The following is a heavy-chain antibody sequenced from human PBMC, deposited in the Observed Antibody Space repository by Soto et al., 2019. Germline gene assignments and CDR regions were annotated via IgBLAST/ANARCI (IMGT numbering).Heavy chain of an antibody. CDR3: AHKGPEDWPLDY. V-gene: IGHV2-5*02. D-gene: IGHD3-9*01. CDR2: IYWDDSK. Sequence: QITLKESGPTLVRPTQTLTLTCAFSGFSLSTSGVGVGWIRQPPGKALEWLAVIYWDDSKHYSPSLRSRLTITEDAPTNQVVLTMTNMDPMDPGTYYCAHKGPEDWPLDYWGQGTLVTVSS. J-gene: IGHJ4*02. CDR1: GFSLSTSGVG.